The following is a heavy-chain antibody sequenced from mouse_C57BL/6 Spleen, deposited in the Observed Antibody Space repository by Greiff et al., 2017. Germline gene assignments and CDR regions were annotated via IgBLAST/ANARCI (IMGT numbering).Heavy chain of an antibody. J-gene: IGHJ4*01. CDR2: ISSGSSTI. CDR1: GFTFSDYG. CDR3: ARQVVATYYYAMDY. V-gene: IGHV5-17*01. D-gene: IGHD1-1*01. Sequence: EVKLMESGGGLVKPGGSLKLSCAASGFTFSDYGMHWVRQAPEKGLEWVAYISSGSSTIYYADTVKGRFTISSDNAKNTLFLQMTSLRSEDTAMYYCARQVVATYYYAMDYWGQGTSVTVSS.